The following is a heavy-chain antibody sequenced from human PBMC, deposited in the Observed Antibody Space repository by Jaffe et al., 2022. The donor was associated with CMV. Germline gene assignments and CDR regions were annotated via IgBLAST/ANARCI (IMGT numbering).Heavy chain of an antibody. Sequence: QVQLQESGPGLVKPSETLSLTCTVSSLSITRNYWNWIRQPPGKGLEWIGHIHYSGGTNYNPSLKSRVTMSVDSSKKQFSLKLTSVTAADTAIYYCARDFDGSGRILNYWGQGTLLAVSS. CDR1: SLSITRNY. D-gene: IGHD3-10*01. J-gene: IGHJ4*02. CDR3: ARDFDGSGRILNY. CDR2: IHYSGGT. V-gene: IGHV4-59*01.